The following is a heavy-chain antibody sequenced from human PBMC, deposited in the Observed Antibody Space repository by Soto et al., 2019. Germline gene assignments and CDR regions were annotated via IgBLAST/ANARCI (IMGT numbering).Heavy chain of an antibody. CDR1: GGSISNYY. CDR3: ARVNYGNYYYYYGMDV. Sequence: QVQLQESGPGLVKPSETLSLTCTVSGGSISNYYWSWIRQPPGKGLEWIGYIYYSGSTNYNPSLKSRVTISVDTSKNQFSLKLNCVTAADTAVYYCARVNYGNYYYYYGMDVWGQGTTVTVSS. D-gene: IGHD4-17*01. V-gene: IGHV4-59*01. J-gene: IGHJ6*02. CDR2: IYYSGST.